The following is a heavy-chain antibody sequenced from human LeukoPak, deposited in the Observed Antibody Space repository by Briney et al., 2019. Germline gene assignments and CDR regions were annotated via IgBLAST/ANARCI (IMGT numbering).Heavy chain of an antibody. Sequence: SETLSLTCTVSGGSISSSSYYWGWLRPPPGKGLEWIGSIYYSGSTYYNPSLKSRVTISVDTSKNQFSLRLSSVTAADTAVYYCARYGDYLYYYGMDVWGQGTTVTVSS. CDR1: GGSISSSSYY. D-gene: IGHD4-17*01. CDR2: IYYSGST. CDR3: ARYGDYLYYYGMDV. J-gene: IGHJ6*02. V-gene: IGHV4-39*01.